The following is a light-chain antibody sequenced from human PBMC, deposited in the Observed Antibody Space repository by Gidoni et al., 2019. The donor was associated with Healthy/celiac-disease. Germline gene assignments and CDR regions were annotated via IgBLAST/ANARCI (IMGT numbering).Light chain of an antibody. CDR2: AAS. J-gene: IGKJ3*01. V-gene: IGKV1-39*01. CDR1: QSISSY. CDR3: QQSYSTPPFT. Sequence: DIQMNQSPSSLSASVGDRVTITFRASQSISSYLNWYQQKPGKAPKLLIYAASSFQSGVPSRFSGSGSGTDFTLTISRLHPEDFATYYCQQSYSTPPFTFGPGTKVDIK.